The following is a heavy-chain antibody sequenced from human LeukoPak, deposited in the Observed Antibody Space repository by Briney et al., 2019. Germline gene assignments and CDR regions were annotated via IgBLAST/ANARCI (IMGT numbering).Heavy chain of an antibody. CDR1: GGSISSYY. J-gene: IGHJ1*01. CDR3: ARHFGPREYFQH. Sequence: PSQTLSLTCTVSGGSISSYYWSWIRQPPGKGLEWIGYIYYSGSTNYNPSLKSRVTISVDTSKNQFSLKLSSVTAADTAVYYCARHFGPREYFQHWGQGTLVTVSS. CDR2: IYYSGST. D-gene: IGHD3-10*01. V-gene: IGHV4-59*01.